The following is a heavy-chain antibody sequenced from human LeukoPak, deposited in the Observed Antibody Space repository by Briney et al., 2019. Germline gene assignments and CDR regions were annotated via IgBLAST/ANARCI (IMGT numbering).Heavy chain of an antibody. CDR2: ISISSNYI. Sequence: PGGSLRLSCAPSGFTFSNYTMNWVRQAPGKGLEWVSCISISSNYIYYPDSVKGRFTISRDNAKNSLYLQMNSLRAEDTAVYYCARDGGGGLDYWGQGTLVTVSS. D-gene: IGHD2-15*01. CDR1: GFTFSNYT. CDR3: ARDGGGGLDY. V-gene: IGHV3-21*01. J-gene: IGHJ4*02.